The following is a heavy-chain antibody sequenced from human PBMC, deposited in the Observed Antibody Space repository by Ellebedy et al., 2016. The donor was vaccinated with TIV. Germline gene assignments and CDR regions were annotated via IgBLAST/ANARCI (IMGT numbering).Heavy chain of an antibody. Sequence: PGGSLRLSCAASGYIFTDYWVAWVRQTPGLGLEWMGIIDPDDSDTRYSPSFQGQVTISGDRSSRSTYLQWSSRRASDTAIYYCARLQSSMVGATVPDSWGQGTQVIVSS. D-gene: IGHD1-26*01. CDR1: GYIFTDYW. CDR3: ARLQSSMVGATVPDS. CDR2: IDPDDSDT. V-gene: IGHV5-51*01. J-gene: IGHJ4*02.